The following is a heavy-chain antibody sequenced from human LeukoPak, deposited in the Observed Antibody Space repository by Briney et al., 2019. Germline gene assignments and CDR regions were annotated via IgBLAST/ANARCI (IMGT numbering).Heavy chain of an antibody. V-gene: IGHV3-66*01. Sequence: PGGSLRLSCAASGFTVSSNYMSWVRQAPGKGLEWVSVIYSGGSTYYADSVKGRFTISRDNSKNTLYLQMNSLRAEDTAVYYCARDSLAVAGVVFGYWGQGTLVTVSS. CDR1: GFTVSSNY. CDR2: IYSGGST. J-gene: IGHJ4*02. D-gene: IGHD6-19*01. CDR3: ARDSLAVAGVVFGY.